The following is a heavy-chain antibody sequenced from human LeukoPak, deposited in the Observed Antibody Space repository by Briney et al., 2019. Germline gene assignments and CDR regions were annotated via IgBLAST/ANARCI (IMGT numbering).Heavy chain of an antibody. D-gene: IGHD4-23*01. CDR3: ARARWGVVTMYYFDY. V-gene: IGHV3-23*01. Sequence: GGSLRLSCAASGFTFSSYGMSWVRQAPGKGLEWVSAISGSGGSTYYADSVKGRFTISRDNSKNTLYLQMNSLRAEDTAVYYCARARWGVVTMYYFDYWGQGTLVTVSS. CDR1: GFTFSSYG. J-gene: IGHJ4*02. CDR2: ISGSGGST.